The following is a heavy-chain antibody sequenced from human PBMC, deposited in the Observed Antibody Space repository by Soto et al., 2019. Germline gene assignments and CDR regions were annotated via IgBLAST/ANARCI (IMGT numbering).Heavy chain of an antibody. V-gene: IGHV3-30*03. CDR2: ISYDGGLQ. CDR3: GSGRGYGHASVPYS. Sequence: QAHLVESGGGVVQPGRSLRLSCAASGFTFTSYGMHWVRQAPGTRLEWVAVISYDGGLQHYADSVKGRFTISRDNSKTMVLLQMNSLRAEDTAVYYCGSGRGYGHASVPYSWGQGTLVSVSS. D-gene: IGHD5-18*01. CDR1: GFTFTSYG. J-gene: IGHJ4*02.